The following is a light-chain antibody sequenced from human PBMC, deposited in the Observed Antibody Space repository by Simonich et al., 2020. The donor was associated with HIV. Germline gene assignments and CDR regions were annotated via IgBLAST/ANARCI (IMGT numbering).Light chain of an antibody. CDR1: QSLVHSDGNTY. CDR2: KVS. Sequence: DVVMTQSPLSLPVTLGQPASISCRSSQSLVHSDGNTYLNWFQQRPGQSPRRLIYKVSNRDPGVPDRFSGSGSGTDFTLKISRVEAEDVGVYYCMQSIQLPRTFGQGTKVEIK. V-gene: IGKV2-30*02. J-gene: IGKJ1*01. CDR3: MQSIQLPRT.